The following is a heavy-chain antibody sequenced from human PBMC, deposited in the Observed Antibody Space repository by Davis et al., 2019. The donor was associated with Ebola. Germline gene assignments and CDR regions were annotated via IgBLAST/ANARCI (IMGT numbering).Heavy chain of an antibody. D-gene: IGHD6-19*01. CDR3: SGAGYTSGWNFAS. Sequence: GSLRLSCTVSGGSISTYYWSWIRQPPGKGLEWIGYIYYSWSTNYNPSLKRRVTISVDTSKNQFSLKLSSVTAADTAVYYCSGAGYTSGWNFASWGQGTLVTISS. CDR1: GGSISTYY. V-gene: IGHV4-59*01. CDR2: IYYSWST. J-gene: IGHJ4*02.